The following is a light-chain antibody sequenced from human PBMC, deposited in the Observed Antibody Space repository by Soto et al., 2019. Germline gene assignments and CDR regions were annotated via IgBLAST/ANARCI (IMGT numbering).Light chain of an antibody. CDR3: SSYGGSSTL. V-gene: IGLV2-8*01. CDR1: SSDVGAYNF. CDR2: EVN. J-gene: IGLJ2*01. Sequence: QSVLTQPPSASGSPGQSVTISCTGTSSDVGAYNFVSWHQQHPGKAPKLIIYEVNKRPSGVPDRFSGSKSGNTASLTVSGLHAEDEADYYCSSYGGSSTLFGGGTKLTVL.